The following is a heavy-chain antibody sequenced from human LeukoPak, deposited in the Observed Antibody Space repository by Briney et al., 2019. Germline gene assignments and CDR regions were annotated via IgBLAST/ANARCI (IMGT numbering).Heavy chain of an antibody. CDR1: GFTFSSYG. CDR2: IWYDGSNK. CDR3: SRDLGIGY. D-gene: IGHD6-13*01. V-gene: IGHV3-33*01. J-gene: IGHJ4*02. Sequence: GGSLRLSCAASGFTFSSYGMHWVRQAPGKGLEWMAVIWYDGSNKYYADSVKGRFAISRDNSKNTLYLQMNSLRAEDTAVYYCSRDLGIGYWGQGTLVTVSS.